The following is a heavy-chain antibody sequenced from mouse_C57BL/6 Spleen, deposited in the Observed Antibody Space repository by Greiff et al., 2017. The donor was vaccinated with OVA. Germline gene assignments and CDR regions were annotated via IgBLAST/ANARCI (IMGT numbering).Heavy chain of an antibody. Sequence: VKLQESGPELVKPGASVKISCKASGYAFSSSWMNWVKQRPGKGLEWIGRIYPGDGDTNYNGKFKGKATLTADKSSSTAYMQLSSLTSEDSAVYFCAITTVVARGFAYWGQGTLVTVSA. J-gene: IGHJ3*01. D-gene: IGHD1-1*01. CDR3: AITTVVARGFAY. V-gene: IGHV1-82*01. CDR1: GYAFSSSW. CDR2: IYPGDGDT.